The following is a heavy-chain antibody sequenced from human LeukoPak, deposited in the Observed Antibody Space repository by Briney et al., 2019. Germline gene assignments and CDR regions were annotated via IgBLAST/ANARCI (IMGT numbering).Heavy chain of an antibody. Sequence: SETLSLTCIASGGSISSYYWSWIRQPAGKGLEWIGRIYTSGSTNYNPSLKSRVTMSVDTSKNQFSLKLSSVTAADTAVYYCARYKAAAGIAPWGQGTLVTVSS. CDR2: IYTSGST. CDR3: ARYKAAAGIAP. V-gene: IGHV4-4*07. J-gene: IGHJ5*02. CDR1: GGSISSYY. D-gene: IGHD6-25*01.